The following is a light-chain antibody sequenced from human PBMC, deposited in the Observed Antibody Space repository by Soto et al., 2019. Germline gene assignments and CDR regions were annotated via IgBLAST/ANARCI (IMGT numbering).Light chain of an antibody. J-gene: IGLJ1*01. CDR2: EGS. Sequence: QSALTQPASVSGSPGQSITISCTGTSSDVGSYNLVSWYQQHPGKAPKLMIYEGSKRPSGVSNRFSGSKSGNTASLTISGLQPEDEADYFCSSYTTGITLYVFGPGTKLTVL. V-gene: IGLV2-14*02. CDR3: SSYTTGITLYV. CDR1: SSDVGSYNL.